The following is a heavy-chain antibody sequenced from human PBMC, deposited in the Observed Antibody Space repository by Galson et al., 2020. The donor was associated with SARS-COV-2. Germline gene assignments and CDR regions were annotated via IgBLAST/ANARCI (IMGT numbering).Heavy chain of an antibody. V-gene: IGHV3-23*01. CDR1: GFTFSSYA. CDR2: ISGSGGST. J-gene: IGHJ4*02. CDR3: AKEGYCSSTSCYPVVN. D-gene: IGHD2-2*01. Sequence: GESLKISCAASGFTFSSYAMSWVRQAPGKGLEWVSAISGSGGSTYYADSVKGRFTISRDNSKNTLYLQMNSLRAEDTAVYYCAKEGYCSSTSCYPVVNWGQGTLVTVSS.